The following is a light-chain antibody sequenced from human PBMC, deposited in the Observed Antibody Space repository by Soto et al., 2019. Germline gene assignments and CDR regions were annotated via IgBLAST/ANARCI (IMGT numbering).Light chain of an antibody. CDR2: AAS. CDR3: QQYYSYPRGT. J-gene: IGKJ4*01. V-gene: IGKV1-8*01. Sequence: AIRMTQSPSSLSASTGDRVTITCRASQGISSYLAWYQQKPGKAPKLLIYAASTLQSGVPSRFSGSGSGTDFTLCIHRLQSEDFATYYCQQYYSYPRGTFGGGTKVEIK. CDR1: QGISSY.